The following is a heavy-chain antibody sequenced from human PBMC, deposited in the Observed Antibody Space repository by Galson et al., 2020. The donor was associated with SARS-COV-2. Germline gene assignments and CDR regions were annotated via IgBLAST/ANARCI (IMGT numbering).Heavy chain of an antibody. CDR1: GYTFTDYY. V-gene: IGHV1-2*02. CDR2: INPNSGGT. D-gene: IGHD2-21*02. CDR3: ARDSGRVVTAVIGWFDP. J-gene: IGHJ5*02. Sequence: ASVKVSCKASGYTFTDYYLHWLRRAPGQGLEGVGWINPNSGGTDYAQKFQGRVTMTRDTSITTAYMDLNRLRSDDTAVYYCARDSGRVVTAVIGWFDPWGQGTLVTVSS.